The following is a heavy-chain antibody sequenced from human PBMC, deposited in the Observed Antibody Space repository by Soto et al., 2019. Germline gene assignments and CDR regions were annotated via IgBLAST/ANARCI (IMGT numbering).Heavy chain of an antibody. J-gene: IGHJ3*02. D-gene: IGHD6-19*01. CDR1: GYTFTGYY. Sequence: GASVKVSCKASGYTFTGYYMHWVRQAPGQGLEWMGWINPNSGGTNYAQKFQGWVTMTRDTSISTAYMELSRLRSDDTAVYYCARDRVVVAGHRANDAFDIWGQGTMVTVSS. V-gene: IGHV1-2*04. CDR3: ARDRVVVAGHRANDAFDI. CDR2: INPNSGGT.